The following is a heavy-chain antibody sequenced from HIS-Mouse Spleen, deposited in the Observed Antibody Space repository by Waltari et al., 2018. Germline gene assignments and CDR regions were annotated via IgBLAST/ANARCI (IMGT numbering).Heavy chain of an antibody. CDR1: GFTFDDYA. Sequence: EVQLVESGGGLVQPGRSLRLSCAASGFTFDDYAIPGVRQAPGKGREWVSGSSWDMGSIGYAESVKGRFTISRDNAKNSLYLQMNSLRAEDTALYYCAKGDNDYGDAWQYWGQGTLVTVSS. V-gene: IGHV3-9*01. D-gene: IGHD4-17*01. CDR2: SSWDMGSI. J-gene: IGHJ4*02. CDR3: AKGDNDYGDAWQY.